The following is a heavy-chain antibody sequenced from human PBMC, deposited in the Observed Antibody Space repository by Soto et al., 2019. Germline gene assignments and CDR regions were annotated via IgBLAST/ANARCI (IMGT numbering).Heavy chain of an antibody. Sequence: PGGSLRLSCAASGFNFSSYSMNWVRQAPGKGLEWVSSISSSSSYIYYADSVKGRFTISRDNAKNSLYLQMNSLRAEDTAVYYCARDSPGPDFDWFAADYWGQGTLVTVSS. J-gene: IGHJ4*02. CDR2: ISSSSSYI. CDR3: ARDSPGPDFDWFAADY. CDR1: GFNFSSYS. D-gene: IGHD3-9*01. V-gene: IGHV3-21*01.